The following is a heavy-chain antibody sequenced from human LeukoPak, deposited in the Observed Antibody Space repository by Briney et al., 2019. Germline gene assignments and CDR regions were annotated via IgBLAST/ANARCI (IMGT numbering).Heavy chain of an antibody. V-gene: IGHV1-2*02. CDR1: GYTFTGYY. CDR2: INPNSGGT. D-gene: IGHD3-16*02. Sequence: GASVKVSCKASGYTFTGYYMHWGRQAPGQGLEWMGWINPNSGGTNYAQKFQGRGTMTRDTSISTAYMELSRLRSDDTAVYYCARGEGVNYRYSGFGYFNAVDYWGQGTLVTVSS. CDR3: ARGEGVNYRYSGFGYFNAVDY. J-gene: IGHJ4*02.